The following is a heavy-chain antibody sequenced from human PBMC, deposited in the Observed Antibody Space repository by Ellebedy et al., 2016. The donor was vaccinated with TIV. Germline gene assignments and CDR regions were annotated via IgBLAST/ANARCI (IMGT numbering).Heavy chain of an antibody. CDR2: FDPEDGET. D-gene: IGHD3-10*01. V-gene: IGHV1-24*01. Sequence: ASVKVSXXVSGYTLTELSMHWVRQAPGKGLEWMGGFDPEDGETIYAQKFQGRVTMTEDTSTDTAYMELSSLRSEDTDVYYCATLLWFGELETNWFDPWGQGTLVTVSS. CDR1: GYTLTELS. J-gene: IGHJ5*02. CDR3: ATLLWFGELETNWFDP.